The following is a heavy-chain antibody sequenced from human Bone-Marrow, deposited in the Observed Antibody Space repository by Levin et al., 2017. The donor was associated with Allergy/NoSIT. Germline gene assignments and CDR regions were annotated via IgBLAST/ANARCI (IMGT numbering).Heavy chain of an antibody. J-gene: IGHJ4*02. V-gene: IGHV5-10-1*01. Sequence: PGGSLRLSCETSGSRFTSYWISWVRQMPGKGLEWMGRIDPSDSDTDYSPSFRGRVTISLDKSLNTAYLQWSSLKASDSAMYYCARHGIAAADYYFDSWGQGSLLTVSS. CDR2: IDPSDSDT. CDR3: ARHGIAAADYYFDS. CDR1: GSRFTSYW. D-gene: IGHD6-13*01.